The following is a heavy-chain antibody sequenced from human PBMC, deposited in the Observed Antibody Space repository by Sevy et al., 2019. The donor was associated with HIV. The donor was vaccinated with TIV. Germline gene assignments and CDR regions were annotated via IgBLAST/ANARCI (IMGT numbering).Heavy chain of an antibody. J-gene: IGHJ3*02. CDR3: VRVSITAPKTLLSFDI. CDR2: INPESGDT. CDR1: GYIFSDYN. Sequence: ASVKVSCKSTGYIFSDYNMHWVRQAPGQGLEWMALINPESGDTICAQRFRGRVSMTRDTSMSTAYMELSGLTSDDTAVYYCVRVSITAPKTLLSFDIWGQGTMVTVSS. D-gene: IGHD6-13*01. V-gene: IGHV1-2*06.